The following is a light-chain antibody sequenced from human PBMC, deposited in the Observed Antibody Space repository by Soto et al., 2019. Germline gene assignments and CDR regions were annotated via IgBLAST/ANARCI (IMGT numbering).Light chain of an antibody. J-gene: IGLJ3*02. V-gene: IGLV2-14*01. CDR1: SSDVGGYNY. CDR3: TSDTSSSTWV. CDR2: EVS. Sequence: QSALTQPASVSGSPGQSITISCTGTSSDVGGYNYVSWYQQHPGKAPKLLIYEVSNRPSGVSNRFSGSKSGNTASLTISGLQAEDDADYYCTSDTSSSTWVFGGGTKLTVL.